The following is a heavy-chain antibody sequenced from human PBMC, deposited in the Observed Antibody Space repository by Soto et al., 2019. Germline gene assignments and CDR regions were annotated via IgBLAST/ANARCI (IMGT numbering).Heavy chain of an antibody. Sequence: PGGSLRLSCAASGFTFITAWMSWVRQAPGKGLEWVGRIKSKASGGTAEYGTPVKGRFIILRDDSRNTLHLQLNSLRTEDTAVYYCTTGSLFGVVTGSEDYWGQGTLVTVSS. CDR2: IKSKASGGTA. CDR1: GFTFITAW. J-gene: IGHJ4*02. CDR3: TTGSLFGVVTGSEDY. V-gene: IGHV3-15*01. D-gene: IGHD2-21*02.